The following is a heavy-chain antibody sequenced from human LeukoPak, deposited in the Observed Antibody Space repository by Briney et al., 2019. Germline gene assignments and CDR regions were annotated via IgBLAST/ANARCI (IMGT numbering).Heavy chain of an antibody. Sequence: SETLSLTCTVSGGSISSGGYSWSWIRQHPGKGLEWIGYIYYSGSTYYNPSLKSRVTISVDTSKNQFSLKLSSVTAADTAVYYCARALTTLYDFWSGYYPTYYYYYGMDVWGQGTTVTVSS. D-gene: IGHD3-3*01. V-gene: IGHV4-31*03. J-gene: IGHJ6*02. CDR1: GGSISSGGYS. CDR3: ARALTTLYDFWSGYYPTYYYYYGMDV. CDR2: IYYSGST.